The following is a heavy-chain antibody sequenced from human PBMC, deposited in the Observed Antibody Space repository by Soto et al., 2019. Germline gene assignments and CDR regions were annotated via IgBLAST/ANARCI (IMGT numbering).Heavy chain of an antibody. V-gene: IGHV3-7*03. J-gene: IGHJ3*02. CDR3: ESRGADDFDN. CDR2: IKQDGSEK. Sequence: GGSLRLSCAASGFTFSSYWMSWVRQAPGKGLEWVANIKQDGSEKYYGDSVKGRFTISRDNAKNSMYLQMNSLRAEDTAVYYCESRGADDFDNWGQGTMVTVSS. CDR1: GFTFSSYW.